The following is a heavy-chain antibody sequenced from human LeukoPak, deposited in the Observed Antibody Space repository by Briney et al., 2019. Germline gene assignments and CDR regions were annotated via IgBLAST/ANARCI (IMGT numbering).Heavy chain of an antibody. CDR1: GFTFSDYY. Sequence: GGSLRLSCAASGFTFSDYYMSWIRQAPGKGLEWVSAISGSGGSTYYADSVKGRFTISRDNSKNTLYLQMNSLRAEDTAVYYCAKGGRGDYYYGMDVWGQGTTVTVSS. CDR3: AKGGRGDYYYGMDV. CDR2: ISGSGGST. J-gene: IGHJ6*02. D-gene: IGHD1-26*01. V-gene: IGHV3-23*01.